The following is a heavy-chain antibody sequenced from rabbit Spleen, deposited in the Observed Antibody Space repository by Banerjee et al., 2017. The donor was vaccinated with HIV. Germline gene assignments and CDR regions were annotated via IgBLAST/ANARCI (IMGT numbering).Heavy chain of an antibody. Sequence: QSLEESGGDLVKPGASLTLTCTASGFDLSTNYRICWVRQAPGKGLEWIACINAVTGKAVYATWAKGRFTFSKTSSTTVTLQLTSLTAADTATYFCARDAGTSFSTYGMALWGPGTLVTVS. CDR1: GFDLSTNYR. J-gene: IGHJ6*01. CDR2: INAVTGKA. CDR3: ARDAGTSFSTYGMAL. V-gene: IGHV1S40*01. D-gene: IGHD8-1*01.